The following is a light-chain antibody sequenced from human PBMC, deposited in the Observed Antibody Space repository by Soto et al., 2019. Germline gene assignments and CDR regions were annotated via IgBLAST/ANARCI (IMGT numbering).Light chain of an antibody. CDR2: KAT. CDR3: HHYTDLQYT. V-gene: IGKV1-5*03. J-gene: IGKJ2*01. Sequence: DIQMTQSPSTLSASVGDGVTITCRASQSIGSGLAWYQQKPGKAPKLLIYKATNLQTGVPSRFSGSGSGIAFSLTISSLQPVDSAPYYRHHYTDLQYTFGQGTKVEI. CDR1: QSIGSG.